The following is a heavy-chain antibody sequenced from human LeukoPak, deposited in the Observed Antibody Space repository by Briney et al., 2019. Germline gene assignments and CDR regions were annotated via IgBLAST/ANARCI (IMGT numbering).Heavy chain of an antibody. J-gene: IGHJ4*02. D-gene: IGHD1-26*01. CDR1: GFTVSSNY. CDR3: ARDLYSAGDY. CDR2: IYSGGST. V-gene: IGHV3-53*01. Sequence: GGSLRLSCAAYGFTVSSNYMSWVRQAPGKGLEWVSVIYSGGSTYYADSVKGRFTISRDNSKNTLYLQMNSLRAEDTAVYYCARDLYSAGDYWGQGTLVTVSS.